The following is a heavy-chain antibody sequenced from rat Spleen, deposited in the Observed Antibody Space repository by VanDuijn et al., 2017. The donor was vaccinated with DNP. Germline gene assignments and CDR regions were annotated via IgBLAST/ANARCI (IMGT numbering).Heavy chain of an antibody. CDR2: ISASGGST. CDR3: TRRGHTTGLNWFVY. Sequence: EVQLVESGGGLVQPGRSLKLSCAASGFTFSYYGMAWVRQAPKKGLEWVASISASGGSTYYGDSVKGRFTISRDNAKSTLYLQMNSLRSDDTATYYCTRRGHTTGLNWFVYWGQGTLVTVSS. D-gene: IGHD1-9*01. CDR1: GFTFSYYG. J-gene: IGHJ3*01. V-gene: IGHV5S13*01.